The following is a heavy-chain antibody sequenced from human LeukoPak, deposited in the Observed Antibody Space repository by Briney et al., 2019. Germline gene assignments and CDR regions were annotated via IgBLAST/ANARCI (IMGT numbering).Heavy chain of an antibody. V-gene: IGHV1-18*01. CDR3: ARGRDYDFWSGYPEYYFDY. CDR2: ISAYNGNT. Sequence: ASVKVSCKASGYTFTSYAMNWVRQAPGQGLEWMGWISAYNGNTNYAQKLQGRVTMTTGTSTSTAYMELRSLRSDDTAVYYCARGRDYDFWSGYPEYYFDYWGQGTLVTVSS. CDR1: GYTFTSYA. J-gene: IGHJ4*02. D-gene: IGHD3-3*01.